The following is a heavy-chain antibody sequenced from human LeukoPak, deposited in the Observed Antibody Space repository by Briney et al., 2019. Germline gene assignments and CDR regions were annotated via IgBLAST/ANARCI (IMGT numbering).Heavy chain of an antibody. CDR2: TIPIFGTA. CDR3: ARADRAGELYHYYYMDV. Sequence: SVKVSCKASGGTFSSYAISWVRQAPGQGLEWMGGTIPIFGTANYAQKFQGRVTITADESTSTAYMELSSLRSEDTAVYYCARADRAGELYHYYYMDVWGKGTTVTVSS. D-gene: IGHD3-10*01. CDR1: GGTFSSYA. J-gene: IGHJ6*03. V-gene: IGHV1-69*01.